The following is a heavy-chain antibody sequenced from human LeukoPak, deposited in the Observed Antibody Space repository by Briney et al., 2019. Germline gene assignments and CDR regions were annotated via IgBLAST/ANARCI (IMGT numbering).Heavy chain of an antibody. CDR2: IYSSGTT. J-gene: IGHJ4*02. D-gene: IGHD1-26*01. Sequence: SETLSLTCTLSGGSIRSYYWSWIRQPAGKGLESIGRIYSSGTTNYNPSLKSRVTMSVDMSTNQFSLRLSSVTAADTAIYYCARDGYTASYYSLDYWGQGILVTVSS. V-gene: IGHV4-4*07. CDR1: GGSIRSYY. CDR3: ARDGYTASYYSLDY.